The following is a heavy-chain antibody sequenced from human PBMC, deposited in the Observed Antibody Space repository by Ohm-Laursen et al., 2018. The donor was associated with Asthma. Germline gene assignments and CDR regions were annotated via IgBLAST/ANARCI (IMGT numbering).Heavy chain of an antibody. CDR3: ARVVGTTSAFDI. Sequence: KFQGRVTMARNTSISTAYMELSSLTSEDTAVYYCARVVGTTSAFDIWGQGTVVTVSS. D-gene: IGHD1-26*01. J-gene: IGHJ3*02. V-gene: IGHV1-8*01.